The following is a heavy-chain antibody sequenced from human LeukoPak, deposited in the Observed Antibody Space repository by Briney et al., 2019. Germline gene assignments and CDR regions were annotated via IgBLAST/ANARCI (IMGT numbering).Heavy chain of an antibody. V-gene: IGHV1-2*02. D-gene: IGHD2-21*01. J-gene: IGHJ2*01. CDR2: INPNSGGT. CDR3: ARVPIYSGWYFDL. CDR1: GYTFTGYY. Sequence: GASVKVSCKASGYTFTGYYMHCVRQAPGQGLEWMGWINPNSGGTNYAQKFQGRVTMTRDTSISTAYMELSRLRSDDTAVYYCARVPIYSGWYFDLWGRGTLVTVSS.